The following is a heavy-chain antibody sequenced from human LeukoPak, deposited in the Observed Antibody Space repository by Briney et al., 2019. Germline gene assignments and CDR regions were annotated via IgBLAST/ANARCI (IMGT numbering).Heavy chain of an antibody. CDR2: IYSAGST. J-gene: IGHJ6*02. CDR3: ARDLVAAREDYHYYGSDD. D-gene: IGHD2-15*01. V-gene: IGHV3-66*02. CDR1: GFTVSSSY. Sequence: GGSLRLSCAASGFTVSSSYISWVRQAPGKGLKWVSVIYSAGSTYYADSVKGRFTISRDNSKNTLYLQLNSLRPEDTAVYYCARDLVAAREDYHYYGSDDWGQGTTVTVS.